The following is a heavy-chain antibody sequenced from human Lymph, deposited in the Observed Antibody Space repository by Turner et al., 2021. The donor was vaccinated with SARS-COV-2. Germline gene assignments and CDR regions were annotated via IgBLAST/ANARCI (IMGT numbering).Heavy chain of an antibody. CDR3: ARDIPTTADYFDC. D-gene: IGHD4-17*01. CDR2: ISSTSSYI. V-gene: IGHV3-21*01. J-gene: IGHJ4*02. Sequence: EVQLVESGGGLVKPGGSLGLSVAASGFTFSTYSMNWVRQAPGKGLEWISSISSTSSYIYYADSVKGRFTISRDDAKNSLFLQMNSLRAEDTAVYYCARDIPTTADYFDCWGQGTLVTVSS. CDR1: GFTFSTYS.